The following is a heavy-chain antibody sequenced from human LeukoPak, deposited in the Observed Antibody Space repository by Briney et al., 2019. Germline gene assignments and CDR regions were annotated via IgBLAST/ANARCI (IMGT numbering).Heavy chain of an antibody. V-gene: IGHV1-8*01. CDR2: MNPNSGNR. CDR3: ARGGEGPGIAVAGHYYYYYGMDV. D-gene: IGHD6-19*01. J-gene: IGHJ6*02. Sequence: ASVKVSCKASGYTFTSYDINWVRQATGQGREWMGWMNPNSGNRGYAQKFQGRVTMTRNTSISTAYMELSSLRSEDTAVYYCARGGEGPGIAVAGHYYYYYGMDVWGQGTTVTVSS. CDR1: GYTFTSYD.